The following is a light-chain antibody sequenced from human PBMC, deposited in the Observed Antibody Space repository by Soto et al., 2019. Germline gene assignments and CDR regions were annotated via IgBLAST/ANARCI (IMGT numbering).Light chain of an antibody. V-gene: IGLV2-23*01. CDR1: SSDFGSYNL. CDR3: CSYAGSSTYV. Sequence: QSVLTQPASVSGSPGQSITISCTGTSSDFGSYNLVSWYQQHPGKAPKLMIYEDSKRPSGISNRFSGSKSDNTASLATSGLQAEDDADYYCCSYAGSSTYVFGTGTKLTVL. J-gene: IGLJ1*01. CDR2: EDS.